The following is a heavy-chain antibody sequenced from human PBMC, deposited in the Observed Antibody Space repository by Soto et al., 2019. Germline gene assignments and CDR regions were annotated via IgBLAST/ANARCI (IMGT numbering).Heavy chain of an antibody. D-gene: IGHD5-18*01. V-gene: IGHV1-69*13. Sequence: SVKVSCKASGGTFSSYAISWVRQAPGQGLEWMGGIIPIFGTANYAQKFQGRVTITADESTSTAYMELSSLRSEDTAVYYCARAGNVDTAMATLGSSYYYYGMDVWGQGTTVTVSS. CDR1: GGTFSSYA. CDR3: ARAGNVDTAMATLGSSYYYYGMDV. CDR2: IIPIFGTA. J-gene: IGHJ6*02.